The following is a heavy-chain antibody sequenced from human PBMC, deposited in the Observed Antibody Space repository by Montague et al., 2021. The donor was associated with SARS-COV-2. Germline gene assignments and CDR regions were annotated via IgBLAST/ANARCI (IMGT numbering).Heavy chain of an antibody. CDR3: ARDSSWTPVDF. V-gene: IGHV4-31*02. J-gene: IGHJ4*02. CDR2: ISYSGDT. D-gene: IGHD3/OR15-3a*01. Sequence: ISYSGDTYYTPSLKSRITMSVDTSNNQFSLKLRSVTAADTAVYYCARDSSWTPVDFWGQGTLVTVS.